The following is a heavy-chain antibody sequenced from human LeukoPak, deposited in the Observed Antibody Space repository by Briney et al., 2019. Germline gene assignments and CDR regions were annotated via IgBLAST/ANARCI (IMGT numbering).Heavy chain of an antibody. D-gene: IGHD3-16*01. J-gene: IGHJ6*02. V-gene: IGHV3-33*06. Sequence: ERSLTLSCAASGFIFSSHGMHWVRQAPSKGLAWVAVIWFDGSNKYYEDSVKGRFTISRDNYKKTLYLQMNSLRAEDTAMYYCAKDRTGGGINGMDVWGQGATDTVSS. CDR3: AKDRTGGGINGMDV. CDR1: GFIFSSHG. CDR2: IWFDGSNK.